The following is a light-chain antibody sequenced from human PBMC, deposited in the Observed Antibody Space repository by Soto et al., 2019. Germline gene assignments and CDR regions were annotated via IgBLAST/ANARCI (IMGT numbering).Light chain of an antibody. CDR3: RQYGIPLWT. CDR1: QSVTANY. V-gene: IGKV3-20*01. Sequence: EIALTQSPGTLSLSPGERATLSCRASQSVTANYLAWYQQKPGQAPRLLIYAASIESTGIPDRFSGSGSGTDFTLTISRLEPEDFAVYYCRQYGIPLWTFGQGTKVEIK. J-gene: IGKJ1*01. CDR2: AAS.